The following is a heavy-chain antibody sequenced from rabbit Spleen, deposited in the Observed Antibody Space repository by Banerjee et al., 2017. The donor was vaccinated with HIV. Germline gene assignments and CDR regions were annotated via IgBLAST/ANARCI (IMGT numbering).Heavy chain of an antibody. J-gene: IGHJ2*01. V-gene: IGHV1S40*01. CDR3: ARRNSYYSNGFDP. CDR2: IYGGSSGTT. CDR1: GIDFSSHYY. Sequence: QSLEESGGDLVKPGASLTLTCKASGIDFSSHYYMCWVRQAAGKGLELIACIYGGSSGTTYYASWAKGRFTISKTSSTTVTLQMTSLTAADTATYFCARRNSYYSNGFDPWGPGTLVTVS. D-gene: IGHD8-1*01.